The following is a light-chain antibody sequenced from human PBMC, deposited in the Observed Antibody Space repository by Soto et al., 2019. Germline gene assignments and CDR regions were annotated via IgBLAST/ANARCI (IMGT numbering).Light chain of an antibody. J-gene: IGLJ3*02. V-gene: IGLV2-14*01. CDR2: KVT. CDR1: SSDIGAYNY. CDR3: SSYSGISHWV. Sequence: QSALTQPASVSGSPGQSITISCTGTSSDIGAYNYVSWYQQHPGKAPKLMIYKVTSRPSGVSIRFSGSKSGSAASLTISGLQAEDEADYYRSSYSGISHWVFGGGTKLTVL.